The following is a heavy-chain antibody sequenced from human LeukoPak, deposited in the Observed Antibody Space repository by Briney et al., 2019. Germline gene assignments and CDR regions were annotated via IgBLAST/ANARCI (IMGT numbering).Heavy chain of an antibody. CDR2: INPNSGGT. V-gene: IGHV1-2*02. CDR3: ARGEAAAELYNWFDP. CDR1: GGTFSSYA. J-gene: IGHJ5*02. D-gene: IGHD6-13*01. Sequence: GASVKVSCKASGGTFSSYAISWVRQAPGQGLEWMGWINPNSGGTNYAQKFQGRVTMTRDTSISTAYMELSRLRSDDTAVYYCARGEAAAELYNWFDPWGQGTLVTVSS.